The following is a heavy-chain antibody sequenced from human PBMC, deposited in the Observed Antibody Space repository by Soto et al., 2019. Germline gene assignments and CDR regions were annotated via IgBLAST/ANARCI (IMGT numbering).Heavy chain of an antibody. CDR1: GYSFNSYW. CDR3: ARTRGKNGNGGNCYFGMDV. CDR2: IDPSDPSI. V-gene: IGHV5-10-1*01. D-gene: IGHD2-15*01. Sequence: EVQLVQSGAEVKKPGESLRISCKGSGYSFNSYWISWVRQMPGKGLEWMGRIDPSDPSIHYNPSCQGHVTNSADKSISTAYRQWSSLKASDTAMYYCARTRGKNGNGGNCYFGMDVWGQGTTVTVSS. J-gene: IGHJ6*02.